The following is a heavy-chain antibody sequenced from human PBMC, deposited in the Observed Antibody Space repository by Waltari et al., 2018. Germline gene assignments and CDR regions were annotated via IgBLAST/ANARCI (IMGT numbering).Heavy chain of an antibody. CDR2: INHSGST. D-gene: IGHD3-22*01. V-gene: IGHV4-34*01. CDR3: ARSGYYYSDAFDI. J-gene: IGHJ3*02. Sequence: QVQLQQWGAGLLKPSETLSLTCAVYGGSFSGYYWSWIRQPPGKGLEWIGEINHSGSTNYNPSLKIRVTISVDTSKNQFSRKLSSVTAADTAVYYCARSGYYYSDAFDIWGQGTMVTVSS. CDR1: GGSFSGYY.